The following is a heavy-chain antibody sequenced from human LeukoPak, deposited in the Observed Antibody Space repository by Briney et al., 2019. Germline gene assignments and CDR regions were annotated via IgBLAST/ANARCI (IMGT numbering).Heavy chain of an antibody. CDR2: ISGSGGST. CDR1: GFTFSSYA. CDR3: AKGGLAAAGSYYYYGMDV. Sequence: GGSLRLSCAASGFTFSSYAMSWVRQAPGKGLEWVSAISGSGGSTYYADSVKGRFTISRDNSKNTLYLQMNSLRAEDTAVYSCAKGGLAAAGSYYYYGMDVWGQGTTVTVSS. D-gene: IGHD6-13*01. J-gene: IGHJ6*02. V-gene: IGHV3-23*01.